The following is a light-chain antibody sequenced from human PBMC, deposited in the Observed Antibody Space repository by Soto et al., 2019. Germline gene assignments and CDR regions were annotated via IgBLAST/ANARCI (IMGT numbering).Light chain of an antibody. CDR3: TSYTSNTALV. CDR2: EVT. Sequence: QSAPTQPASVSGSRGQSITISCTGTSSDIGSHDYVSWYQHHPGKAPKLIIYEVTNRPSGVSDRFSGSKSGSTASLTISGLQAEDEAAYHCTSYTSNTALVFGTGTKLTVL. CDR1: SSDIGSHDY. V-gene: IGLV2-14*01. J-gene: IGLJ1*01.